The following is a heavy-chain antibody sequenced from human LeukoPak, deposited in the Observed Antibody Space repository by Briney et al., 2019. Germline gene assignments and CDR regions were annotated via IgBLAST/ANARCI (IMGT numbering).Heavy chain of an antibody. V-gene: IGHV3-21*04. CDR3: AKGKNTGSYLSHVDY. CDR1: GFTFSSYT. Sequence: GGSLRLSCAASGFTFSSYTMSWVRQAPGEGLDWVSSISSSSSYIYYADSVKGRFTISRDNSKNSLYLQMNSLRTEDTALYYCAKGKNTGSYLSHVDYWGQGTLVTVSS. D-gene: IGHD3-10*01. J-gene: IGHJ4*02. CDR2: ISSSSSYI.